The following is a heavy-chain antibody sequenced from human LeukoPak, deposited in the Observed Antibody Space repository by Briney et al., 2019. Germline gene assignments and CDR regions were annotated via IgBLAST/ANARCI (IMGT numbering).Heavy chain of an antibody. V-gene: IGHV1-24*01. Sequence: GASVKVSCKASGYTFTGYYMHWVRQAPGKGLEWMGGFDPEDGETIYTQKFQGRVTMTEDTSTDTAYMELSSLRSEDTAVFYCATDLHWEYQPPGYFQHWGQGTLVTVSS. J-gene: IGHJ1*01. CDR2: FDPEDGET. D-gene: IGHD2-2*01. CDR3: ATDLHWEYQPPGYFQH. CDR1: GYTFTGYY.